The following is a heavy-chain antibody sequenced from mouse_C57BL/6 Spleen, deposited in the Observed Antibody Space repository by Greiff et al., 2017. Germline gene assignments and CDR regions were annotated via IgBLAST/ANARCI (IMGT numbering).Heavy chain of an antibody. D-gene: IGHD2-2*01. V-gene: IGHV1-53*01. Sequence: VQLQQPGTELVKPGASVKLSCKASGYTFTSYWTHWVKQRPGQGLEWIGNINPSNGGTNYNEKFKSKATLTVDKSSSTAYMQLSSLTSEDSAVYYGARSTGGYDGGDYYAMDYWGQGTSVTVSS. CDR2: INPSNGGT. CDR3: ARSTGGYDGGDYYAMDY. CDR1: GYTFTSYW. J-gene: IGHJ4*01.